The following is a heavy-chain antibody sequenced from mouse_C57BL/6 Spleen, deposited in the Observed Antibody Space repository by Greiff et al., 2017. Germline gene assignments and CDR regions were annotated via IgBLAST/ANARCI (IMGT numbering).Heavy chain of an antibody. CDR1: GFTFSSYA. Sequence: EVNVVESGGGLVKPGGSLKLSCAASGFTFSSYAMSWVRQTPEKRLEWVATISDGGSYTYYPDNVKGRFTISRDNAKNNLYLQMSHLKSEDTAMYYCARDDGYPTFFAYWGQGTLVTVSA. CDR3: ARDDGYPTFFAY. V-gene: IGHV5-4*01. J-gene: IGHJ3*01. CDR2: ISDGGSYT. D-gene: IGHD2-3*01.